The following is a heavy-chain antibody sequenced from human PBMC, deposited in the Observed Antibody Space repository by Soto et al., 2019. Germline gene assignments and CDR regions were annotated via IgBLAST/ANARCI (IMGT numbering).Heavy chain of an antibody. Sequence: GGSLRLSCAASGFTFNSYWMSWVRQDAGKRLEWVANINQDGNQRWYVDSVKGRFTISRDNAKDSLYLQMNSLRDEDTAVYYCAKAPRGSGRDYYFDSWGQGTLVTVSS. CDR2: INQDGNQR. D-gene: IGHD3-10*01. CDR3: AKAPRGSGRDYYFDS. CDR1: GFTFNSYW. J-gene: IGHJ4*02. V-gene: IGHV3-7*05.